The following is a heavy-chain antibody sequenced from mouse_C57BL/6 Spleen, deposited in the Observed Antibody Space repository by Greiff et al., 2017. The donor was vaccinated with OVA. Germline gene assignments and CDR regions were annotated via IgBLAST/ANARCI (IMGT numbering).Heavy chain of an antibody. Sequence: QVQLQQSGPELVKPGASVKISCKASGYAFSSSWMNWVKQRPGKGLEWIGRIYPGDGDTNYNGKFKGKATLTADKSSSTAYMQLSSLTSEDSAVYFCARFITTVVPSMDYWGQGTSVTVSS. J-gene: IGHJ4*01. CDR3: ARFITTVVPSMDY. D-gene: IGHD1-1*01. CDR1: GYAFSSSW. V-gene: IGHV1-82*01. CDR2: IYPGDGDT.